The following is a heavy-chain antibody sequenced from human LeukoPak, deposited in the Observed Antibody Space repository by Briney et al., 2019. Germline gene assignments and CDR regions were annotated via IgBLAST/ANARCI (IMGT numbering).Heavy chain of an antibody. CDR3: AREPSVVPSHYYYGMDV. D-gene: IGHD2-2*01. CDR1: GFTFNTFN. V-gene: IGHV3-48*04. CDR2: ISSSGSTI. J-gene: IGHJ6*02. Sequence: GGSLRLSCAASGFTFNTFNMNWVRQAPGKGLEWVSYISSSGSTIYYADSVKGRFTISRDNAKNSLYLQMNSLRAEDTAVYYCAREPSVVPSHYYYGMDVWGQGTTVTVSS.